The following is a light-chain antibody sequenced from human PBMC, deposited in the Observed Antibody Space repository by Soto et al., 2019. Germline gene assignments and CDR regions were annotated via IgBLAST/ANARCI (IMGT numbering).Light chain of an antibody. J-gene: IGLJ2*01. CDR1: SSNIGAGYD. V-gene: IGLV1-40*01. CDR2: GNS. Sequence: QSALTQPPSVSGAPGQRVTISCTGSSSNIGAGYDVYWYQQFPGTAPKLLIYGNSNRPSGVPARFSGSKSGSSASLAITGLQAEDEADYYCQSYDSSLTGPKVLFGGGTKLTVL. CDR3: QSYDSSLTGPKVL.